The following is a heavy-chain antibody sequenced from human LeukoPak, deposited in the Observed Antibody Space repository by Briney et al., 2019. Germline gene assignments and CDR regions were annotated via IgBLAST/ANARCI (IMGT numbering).Heavy chain of an antibody. D-gene: IGHD4-17*01. Sequence: PSETLSLTCTVSGGSISSYYWSWIRQPPGKGLEWIGYIYYSGSTNYNPSLKSRVTISVDTSKNQFSLKLSSVSAADTAVYYCARRDYVGAFDIWGQGTMVTVSS. CDR3: ARRDYVGAFDI. CDR1: GGSISSYY. V-gene: IGHV4-59*08. J-gene: IGHJ3*02. CDR2: IYYSGST.